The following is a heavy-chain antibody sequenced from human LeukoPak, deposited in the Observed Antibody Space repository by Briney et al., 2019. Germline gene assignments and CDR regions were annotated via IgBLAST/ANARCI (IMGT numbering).Heavy chain of an antibody. J-gene: IGHJ4*02. CDR1: GFTFSNYA. Sequence: PGGSLRLSCAASGFTFSNYAMNWVRQAPGKGLEWVSFISSSSSTIYYADSVRGRFTISRDNAKNSLYLQMNSLRAEDTAVYYCARVFDYWGQGTLVTVSS. V-gene: IGHV3-48*01. CDR3: ARVFDY. CDR2: ISSSSSTI.